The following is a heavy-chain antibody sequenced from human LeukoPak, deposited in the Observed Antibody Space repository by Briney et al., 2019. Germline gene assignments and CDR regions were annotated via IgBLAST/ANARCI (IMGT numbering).Heavy chain of an antibody. D-gene: IGHD2-21*02. Sequence: GSSVKVSCKASGYTFTSYGVSLVRQAPGQGLDWMGLISSYNGNTNYAQKLQGRVTMTTDTSTSTAYMELRSLRSDDTDVYYCASMGVTIPFDAFDIWGQGTMVTVSS. CDR2: ISSYNGNT. J-gene: IGHJ3*02. V-gene: IGHV1-18*04. CDR1: GYTFTSYG. CDR3: ASMGVTIPFDAFDI.